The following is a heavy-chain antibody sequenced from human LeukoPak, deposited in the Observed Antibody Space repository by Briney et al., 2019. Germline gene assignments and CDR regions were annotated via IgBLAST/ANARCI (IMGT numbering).Heavy chain of an antibody. Sequence: SETLSLTCTVSGDSIRSSYWSWIRQPPGETLEWVGYIYYSGSANYNPSLKDRVSVSVDTSKNQLSLRLSSVTAADTAVYYCARERGGQRSGQFDQWGQGILVTVSP. V-gene: IGHV4-59*01. CDR2: IYYSGSA. J-gene: IGHJ4*02. D-gene: IGHD2-15*01. CDR3: ARERGGQRSGQFDQ. CDR1: GDSIRSSY.